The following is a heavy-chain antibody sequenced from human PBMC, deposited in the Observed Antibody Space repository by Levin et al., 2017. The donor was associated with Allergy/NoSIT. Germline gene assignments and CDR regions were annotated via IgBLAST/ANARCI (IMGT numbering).Heavy chain of an antibody. CDR1: GGSISSGDYY. V-gene: IGHV4-30-4*01. J-gene: IGHJ4*02. D-gene: IGHD3-16*02. CDR2: FYYSGST. CDR3: ARTSYEYVWGSFRIGYFDC. Sequence: SETLSLTCTVSGGSISSGDYYWSWIRQTPGTGLEWIGYFYYSGSTYYNPSLESRLTISVDTSKNQFSLKLSSVTAADTAVYYCARTSYEYVWGSFRIGYFDCWGQGTLVTVSS.